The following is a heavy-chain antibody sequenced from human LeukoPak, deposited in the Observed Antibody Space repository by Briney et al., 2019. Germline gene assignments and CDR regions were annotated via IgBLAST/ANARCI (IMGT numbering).Heavy chain of an antibody. CDR1: GYTFTSYG. Sequence: ASVKVSCKASGYTFTSYGISWVRQAPGQGLEWMGWISAYNGNTNYAQKLQGRVTMTTDTSTSTAYMELRSLRSDDTAAYYCARDSYSYGYLYYFDYWGQGTLVTVSS. CDR3: ARDSYSYGYLYYFDY. J-gene: IGHJ4*01. D-gene: IGHD5-18*01. CDR2: ISAYNGNT. V-gene: IGHV1-18*01.